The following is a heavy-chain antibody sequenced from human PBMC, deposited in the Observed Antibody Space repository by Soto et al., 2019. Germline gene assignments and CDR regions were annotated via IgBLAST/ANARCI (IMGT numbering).Heavy chain of an antibody. Sequence: GESLKISCKGSGYSFTSYWIGWVRQMPGKGLEWMGIIYPGDSDTRYSPSFQGQVTISADKSISTAYLQWSSLKASDTAMYYCARRGYDLDYYYYDGMDVWGQGTTVTSP. CDR2: IYPGDSDT. J-gene: IGHJ6*02. D-gene: IGHD5-12*01. CDR3: ARRGYDLDYYYYDGMDV. V-gene: IGHV5-51*01. CDR1: GYSFTSYW.